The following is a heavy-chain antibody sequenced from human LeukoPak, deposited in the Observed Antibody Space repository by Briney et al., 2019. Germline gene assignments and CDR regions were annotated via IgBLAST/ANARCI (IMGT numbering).Heavy chain of an antibody. Sequence: PSETLSLTCTVSGGSISSSSYYWGWIRQPPGKGLEWIASIYYSGSTYYNPSLKSRVTISVDTSKNQFSLKLSSVTAADTAVYYCARRRDYGDYFDYWGQGTLVTVSS. CDR1: GGSISSSSYY. CDR2: IYYSGST. CDR3: ARRRDYGDYFDY. J-gene: IGHJ4*02. V-gene: IGHV4-39*01. D-gene: IGHD4-17*01.